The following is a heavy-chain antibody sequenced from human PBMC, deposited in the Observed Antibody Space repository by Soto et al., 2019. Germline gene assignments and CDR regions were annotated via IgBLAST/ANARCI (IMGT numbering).Heavy chain of an antibody. V-gene: IGHV3-23*01. CDR3: ATSSGYSSGWYRAGWFDP. CDR1: GFTFSSYA. D-gene: IGHD6-19*01. Sequence: VSLRLSCAASGFTFSSYAMSWVRQAPGKGLEWVSAISGSGGSTYYADSVKGRFTISRDNPKNTPYLQMNSLRAEDTAVYYCATSSGYSSGWYRAGWFDPWGQGTLVTVSS. J-gene: IGHJ5*02. CDR2: ISGSGGST.